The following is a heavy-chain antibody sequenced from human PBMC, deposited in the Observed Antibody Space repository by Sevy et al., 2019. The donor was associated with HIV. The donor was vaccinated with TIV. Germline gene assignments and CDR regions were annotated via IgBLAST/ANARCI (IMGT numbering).Heavy chain of an antibody. Sequence: EGSLRLSCAASGFTFSSYALHWVRQAPGKGLEWVALISYDGSNKNYADSVKGRFTISRDNSKNTLYLQMNSLKTEDTAMYYCARDPQRYYFDYWGQGTLVTVSS. J-gene: IGHJ4*02. CDR1: GFTFSSYA. CDR2: ISYDGSNK. V-gene: IGHV3-30-3*01. CDR3: ARDPQRYYFDY.